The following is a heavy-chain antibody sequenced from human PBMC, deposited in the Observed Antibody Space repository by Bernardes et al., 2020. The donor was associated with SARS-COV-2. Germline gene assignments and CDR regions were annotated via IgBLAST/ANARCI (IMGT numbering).Heavy chain of an antibody. Sequence: SETLSLTCTVSGVSISSSSYYWGWIRQPPGKGLEWIGSISYSGTTYYIPSLKSRVTISIDSSKSHFSLQMISVTAADTAVYYCARHSAMVTSFDYWGQGTLVTVSS. V-gene: IGHV4-39*01. J-gene: IGHJ4*02. D-gene: IGHD5-18*01. CDR1: GVSISSSSYY. CDR3: ARHSAMVTSFDY. CDR2: ISYSGTT.